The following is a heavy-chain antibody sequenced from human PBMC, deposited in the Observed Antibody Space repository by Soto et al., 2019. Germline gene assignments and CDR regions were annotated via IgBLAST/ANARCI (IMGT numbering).Heavy chain of an antibody. D-gene: IGHD5-12*01. J-gene: IGHJ4*02. CDR3: AKASIRDGYNTPDVDY. V-gene: IGHV3-23*01. Sequence: EVQLLESGGGLVQPGGSLRLSCAASGFTFSNYGMSCVRQAPGKGLEWVSAISASGGSTYYADSVKGRFTISRDNSKNTLYVQMNSLRAEDTAVYYCAKASIRDGYNTPDVDYWGQGTLVTVSS. CDR2: ISASGGST. CDR1: GFTFSNYG.